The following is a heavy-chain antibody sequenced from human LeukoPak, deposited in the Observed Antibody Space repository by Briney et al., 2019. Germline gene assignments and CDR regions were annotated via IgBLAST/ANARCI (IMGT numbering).Heavy chain of an antibody. D-gene: IGHD3-10*01. Sequence: GGSLNFSGAAPGSTLVSTWMPWSRKAPGQGRGGFPGINSDGSSINYADSVKGRFTISRDNAKNTLHLQMNSLRGEDTAVYYCARDLDGSGNYHWFDPWGQGTLVTVSS. CDR3: ARDLDGSGNYHWFDP. J-gene: IGHJ5*02. CDR1: GSTLVSTW. V-gene: IGHV3-74*01. CDR2: INSDGSSI.